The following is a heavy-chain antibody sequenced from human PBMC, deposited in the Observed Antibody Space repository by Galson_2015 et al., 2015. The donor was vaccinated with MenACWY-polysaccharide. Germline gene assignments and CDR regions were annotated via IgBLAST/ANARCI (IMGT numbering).Heavy chain of an antibody. CDR3: AKDAIAGIVLTPLRIHLQR. Sequence: YADSVRGRFTISRDNSKTTLYLEMNSLRAEDTAIYYCAKDAIAGIVLTPLRIHLQRWGQGTLVAVSS. V-gene: IGHV3-23*01. D-gene: IGHD6-13*01. J-gene: IGHJ1*01.